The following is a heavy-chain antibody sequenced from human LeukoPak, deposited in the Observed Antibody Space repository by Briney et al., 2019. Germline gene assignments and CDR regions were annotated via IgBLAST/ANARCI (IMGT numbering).Heavy chain of an antibody. J-gene: IGHJ4*02. D-gene: IGHD3-3*01. CDR1: GYTFTSYD. CDR2: MNPNSGNT. V-gene: IGHV1-8*03. CDR3: ASGSFDFWSGYYLDY. Sequence: ASVKVSCKASGYTFTSYDINWVRQATEQGLEWMGWMNPNSGNTGYAQKFQGRVTITRNTSISTAYMELSSLRSEDTAVYYCASGSFDFWSGYYLDYWGQGTLVTVSS.